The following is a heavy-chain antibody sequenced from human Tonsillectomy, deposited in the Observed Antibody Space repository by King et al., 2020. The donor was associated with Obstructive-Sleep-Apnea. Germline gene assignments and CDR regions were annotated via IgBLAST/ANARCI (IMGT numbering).Heavy chain of an antibody. CDR2: LSLSVITSGRT. V-gene: IGHV4-4*07. J-gene: IGHJ4*02. D-gene: IGHD4-23*01. Sequence: VQLQESGPGLVKPSETLSLICTVLGGSISGYSWSWIRLSAGKGHGWISRLSLSVITSGRTSPHPSLKSLFTMSAEMSKNQFSLELTSVTAADTAVYYCARQGDGGNFEDYWGQGTLVTVSS. CDR1: GGSISGYS. CDR3: ARQGDGGNFEDY.